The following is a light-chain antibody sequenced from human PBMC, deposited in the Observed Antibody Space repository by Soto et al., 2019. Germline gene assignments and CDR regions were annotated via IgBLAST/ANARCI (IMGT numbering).Light chain of an antibody. CDR3: SSYTSSSTLLYV. Sequence: QSVLTQPASVSGSPGQSITISCTGNKSDVVGYNYVSWYQQHPGKAPKLMIYDVSNRPSGVSNRFSGSKSGNTASLTISGLQAEDEADYYCSSYTSSSTLLYVFGTGTKVTVL. J-gene: IGLJ1*01. CDR2: DVS. CDR1: KSDVVGYNY. V-gene: IGLV2-14*01.